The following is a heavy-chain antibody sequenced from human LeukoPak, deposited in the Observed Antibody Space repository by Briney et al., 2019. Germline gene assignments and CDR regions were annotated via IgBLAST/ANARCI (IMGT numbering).Heavy chain of an antibody. CDR3: AKDRDDYGDYAFDY. V-gene: IGHV3-23*01. CDR2: ISRRGDGT. D-gene: IGHD4-17*01. CDR1: GFTFSSYV. J-gene: IGHJ4*02. Sequence: GGSLRLSCAASGFTFSSYVMNWVRQAPGEGLEWVSGISRRGDGTYYADSVKGRFTISRDNSKNTLYLQMNGLRAEDTAVYYCAKDRDDYGDYAFDYWGQGTLVTVSS.